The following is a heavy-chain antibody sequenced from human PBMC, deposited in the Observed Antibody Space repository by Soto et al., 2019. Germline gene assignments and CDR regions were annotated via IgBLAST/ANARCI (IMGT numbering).Heavy chain of an antibody. D-gene: IGHD3-10*01. V-gene: IGHV4-34*01. CDR1: GGAFSGYY. Sequence: QVQLQQWGAGLWKPSETLSLTCAVYGGAFSGYYWSWIRQPPVKGLEWMGEINHGGITNYNPSLKSRVTISVDTSKNQFSLNLYCMTCADTAVYYCARGLMVRCYYYYYGRDVWGQGTTVTVSS. CDR3: ARGLMVRCYYYYYGRDV. J-gene: IGHJ6*02. CDR2: INHGGIT.